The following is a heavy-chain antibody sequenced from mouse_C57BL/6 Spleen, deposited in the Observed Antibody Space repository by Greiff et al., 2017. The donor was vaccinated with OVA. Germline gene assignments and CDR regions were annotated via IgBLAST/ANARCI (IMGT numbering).Heavy chain of an antibody. CDR3: SRLLTTVVDFDY. CDR2: IDPSDSYT. J-gene: IGHJ2*01. V-gene: IGHV1-50*01. CDR1: GYTFTSYW. Sequence: VQLQQPGAELVKPGASVKLSCKASGYTFTSYWMQWVKQRPGQGLEWIGEIDPSDSYTNYNQKFKGKATLTVDTSSSTAYMQLSSLTSEDSAVDYCSRLLTTVVDFDYWGQGTTLTVSS. D-gene: IGHD1-1*01.